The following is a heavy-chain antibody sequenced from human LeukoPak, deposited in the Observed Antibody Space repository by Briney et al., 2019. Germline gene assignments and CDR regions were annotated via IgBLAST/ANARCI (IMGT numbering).Heavy chain of an antibody. D-gene: IGHD3-16*01. Sequence: PGGSLRLSCAASGSTFVAYGMRWVRQAPGKGLEWVSGINWNGGSTGYADSVKGRFTISRYNAKNSLYLQMNSLRGEDTALYYCARSTPGGAGDYWGQGTLVTVSS. CDR3: ARSTPGGAGDY. V-gene: IGHV3-20*04. J-gene: IGHJ4*02. CDR1: GSTFVAYG. CDR2: INWNGGST.